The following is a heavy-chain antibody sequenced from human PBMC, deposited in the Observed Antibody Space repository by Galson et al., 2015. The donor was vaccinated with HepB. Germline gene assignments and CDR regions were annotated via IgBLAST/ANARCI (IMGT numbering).Heavy chain of an antibody. CDR2: INPDGSEK. D-gene: IGHD3-10*01. CDR1: GFTFSSYW. CDR3: ARRISLVRGIITKPDYYYGMDV. J-gene: IGHJ6*02. Sequence: SLRLSCASSGFTFSSYWMNWVRQAPGKGLEWVANINPDGSEKYYVASLTGRFTISRDNAKNSLYLQMDSLRAEDTAVYYCARRISLVRGIITKPDYYYGMDVWGQGTTVTVAS. V-gene: IGHV3-7*03.